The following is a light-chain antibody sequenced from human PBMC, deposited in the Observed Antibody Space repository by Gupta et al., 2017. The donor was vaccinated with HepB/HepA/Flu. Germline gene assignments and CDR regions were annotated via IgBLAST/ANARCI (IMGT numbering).Light chain of an antibody. CDR2: DVI. CDR3: SSSTSSNTPV. Sequence: QSALTQPASVSGSPGQSITTSCTGASSDIGAYNFVSWYQQHPGKAPKLMIYDVIYRPSGVSNRFSGSKSGNTASLTISGLQAEDEADYYCSSSTSSNTPVFGGGTKLTVL. V-gene: IGLV2-14*03. J-gene: IGLJ3*02. CDR1: SSDIGAYNF.